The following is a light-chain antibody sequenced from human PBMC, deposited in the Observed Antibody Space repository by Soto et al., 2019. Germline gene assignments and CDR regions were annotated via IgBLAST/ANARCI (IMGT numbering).Light chain of an antibody. V-gene: IGKV3-20*01. J-gene: IGKJ1*01. CDR3: QQYGSSPGT. CDR1: QSVTNSY. CDR2: AAS. Sequence: EIVLTQSPGTQSLSPGERATLSCRASQSVTNSYLTWYQQKPVQAPRLLIYAASIRATGIPDRFSGSGSGRDFTLTISRLEPEDSAVYYCQQYGSSPGTFGQGTKVDIK.